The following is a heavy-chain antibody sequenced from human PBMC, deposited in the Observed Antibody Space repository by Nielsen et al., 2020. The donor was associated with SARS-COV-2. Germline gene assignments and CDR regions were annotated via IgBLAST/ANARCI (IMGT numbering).Heavy chain of an antibody. Sequence: GESLKISCVASGFTFSSYGMNWVRQAPGKGLEWVSSISDSSGYIHNADSLKGRFTISRDNAKNSLFLQMNSLIAEDTAVFYCAKISGSQRHYFDFWGQGALVTVSS. V-gene: IGHV3-21*04. CDR1: GFTFSSYG. CDR2: ISDSSGYI. D-gene: IGHD1-26*01. J-gene: IGHJ4*02. CDR3: AKISGSQRHYFDF.